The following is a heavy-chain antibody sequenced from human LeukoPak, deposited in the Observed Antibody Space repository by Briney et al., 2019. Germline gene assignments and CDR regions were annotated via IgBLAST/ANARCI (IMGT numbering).Heavy chain of an antibody. D-gene: IGHD2-2*01. CDR3: AKRGNPAVGHHYLDV. CDR2: ITLSGGST. V-gene: IGHV3-23*01. Sequence: GGSLRLSCAASGFTFSYYDMSWVRQAPGKGLEWVASITLSGGSTFYADSVKGRFTISRDNSKNTLYLQTNSLSAEDTAVYYCAKRGNPAVGHHYLDVWGKGTTVSVSS. J-gene: IGHJ6*03. CDR1: GFTFSYYD.